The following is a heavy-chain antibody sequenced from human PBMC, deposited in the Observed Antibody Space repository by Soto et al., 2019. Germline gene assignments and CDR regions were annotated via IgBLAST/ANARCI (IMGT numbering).Heavy chain of an antibody. CDR1: GFIVTSDY. D-gene: IGHD2-15*01. CDR3: ARGGDYCRGGRCYPHEFDP. V-gene: IGHV3-53*01. Sequence: EVQLVESGGGLIQPGKSLRLSCEASGFIVTSDYMSWVRQAPGKGLEWVSVIFSGGNTYYADSVKGRFTISRDYSKNTLFLQMKSLRAEDKAVYYCARGGDYCRGGRCYPHEFDPWGQGTLVTVSS. CDR2: IFSGGNT. J-gene: IGHJ5*02.